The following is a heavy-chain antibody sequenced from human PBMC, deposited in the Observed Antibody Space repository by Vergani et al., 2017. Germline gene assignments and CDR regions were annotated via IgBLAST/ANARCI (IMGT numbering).Heavy chain of an antibody. J-gene: IGHJ6*02. Sequence: QVQLVQSGAEVKKPGASVKVSCRASGYTFTGYYMHWVRQAPGQGLEWMGWINPNSGSTSYAQKFQGRVTMTRDTSTSTVYMELSSLRSEDTAVYYCARQDIVVVPAASYYYGMDVWGQGTTVTVSS. V-gene: IGHV1-46*03. CDR2: INPNSGST. CDR1: GYTFTGYY. D-gene: IGHD2-2*01. CDR3: ARQDIVVVPAASYYYGMDV.